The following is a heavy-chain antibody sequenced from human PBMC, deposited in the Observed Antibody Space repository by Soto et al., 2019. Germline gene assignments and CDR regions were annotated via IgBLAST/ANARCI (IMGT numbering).Heavy chain of an antibody. V-gene: IGHV2-5*01. D-gene: IGHD2-8*01. J-gene: IGHJ4*02. CDR1: GFSLSTSGVG. Sequence: QITLRESGPTLVQPTQTLTLTCTFSGFSLSTSGVGVGWIRQPPGKALEWLALIYWNGDERYSPSLKSRLTITKDTSKNQVVLTMTNMDPADTATYYCAHNVFSPQKIDYWGPGTLVTVSS. CDR3: AHNVFSPQKIDY. CDR2: IYWNGDE.